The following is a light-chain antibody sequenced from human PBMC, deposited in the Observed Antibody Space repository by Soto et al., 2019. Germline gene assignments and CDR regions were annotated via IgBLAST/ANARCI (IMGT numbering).Light chain of an antibody. CDR1: QSVSSN. CDR2: GAS. V-gene: IGKV3-15*01. CDR3: QQYDNWTST. Sequence: ERVMTQSPATLSVSPGERATLSCRASQSVSSNLAWYQQKPGQAPRLFIYGASTRATAIPPRFSGSGSGTEFTLTISSLQSEDFAVYYCQQYDNWTSTFGQGTRLESK. J-gene: IGKJ5*01.